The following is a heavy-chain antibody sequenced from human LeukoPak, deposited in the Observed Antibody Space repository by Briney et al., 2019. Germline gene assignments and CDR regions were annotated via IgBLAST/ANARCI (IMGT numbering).Heavy chain of an antibody. CDR1: GFTFSSYA. CDR3: AKWGDYDILTGYYDSDY. Sequence: GGSLRLSCAASGFTFSSYAMSWVRQAPGKGLEWVSAISGSGGSTYYADSVKGRFTISRDNSKNTLYLQLNRLRAEDTAVYYCAKWGDYDILTGYYDSDYWGQGTLVTVSS. V-gene: IGHV3-23*01. J-gene: IGHJ4*02. CDR2: ISGSGGST. D-gene: IGHD3-9*01.